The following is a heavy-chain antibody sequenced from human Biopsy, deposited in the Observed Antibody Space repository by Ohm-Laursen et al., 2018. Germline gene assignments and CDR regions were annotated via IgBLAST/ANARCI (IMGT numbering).Heavy chain of an antibody. Sequence: SLRLSCAASGFTFSIYAMRWIRQTPGRGLEWVSYISGGGTIYYGDSMKGRVTISRDNAKNSLYLQMNSLRADDTAVYYCARDTRWSPYHMDVWGQGTTVTVSS. D-gene: IGHD4-23*01. CDR1: GFTFSIYA. CDR3: ARDTRWSPYHMDV. CDR2: ISGGGTI. V-gene: IGHV3-11*01. J-gene: IGHJ6*02.